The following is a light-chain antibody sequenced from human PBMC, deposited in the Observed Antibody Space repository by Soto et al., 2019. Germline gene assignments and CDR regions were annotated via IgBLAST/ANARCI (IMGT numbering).Light chain of an antibody. CDR2: DTS. V-gene: IGKV3-15*01. CDR1: QGIGDT. Sequence: EVVMRQSPATLSVSPGESATLSCRSSQGIGDTLAWYQHKPGQTPRLLIYDTSNRATGVPTRFSGSRSGAEFTLTINSLQSEDFAVYYCQPYDNWPLTFGGGTKVDIK. J-gene: IGKJ4*01. CDR3: QPYDNWPLT.